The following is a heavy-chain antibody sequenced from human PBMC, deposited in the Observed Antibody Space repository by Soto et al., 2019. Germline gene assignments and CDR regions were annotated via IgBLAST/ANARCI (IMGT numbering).Heavy chain of an antibody. V-gene: IGHV1-46*01. Sequence: ASVKVSCKASGGTFSSYAISWVRQAPGQGLEWMGVINPSGGSTSYAQKFQGRVTMTRDTSTSTVYMELSSLRSEDTAVYYCARVNYDFWSGSTPYYFDYWGQGTLVTVSS. CDR3: ARVNYDFWSGSTPYYFDY. CDR1: GGTFSSYA. D-gene: IGHD3-3*01. CDR2: INPSGGST. J-gene: IGHJ4*02.